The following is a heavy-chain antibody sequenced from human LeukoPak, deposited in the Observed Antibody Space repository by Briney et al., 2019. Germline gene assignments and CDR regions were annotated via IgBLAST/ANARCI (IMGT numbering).Heavy chain of an antibody. V-gene: IGHV3-49*04. CDR2: IQSRTYGGTT. Sequence: GGSLRLSCAASGFTFSNAWMSWVRQAPGKGLEWVSFIQSRTYGGTTQYAASVKGRFTISRDDSNSIAYLQMNSLKTEDTAVYYCTASDHLYCSSISCHFDYWGQGILVIVSS. J-gene: IGHJ4*02. D-gene: IGHD2-2*01. CDR3: TASDHLYCSSISCHFDY. CDR1: GFTFSNAW.